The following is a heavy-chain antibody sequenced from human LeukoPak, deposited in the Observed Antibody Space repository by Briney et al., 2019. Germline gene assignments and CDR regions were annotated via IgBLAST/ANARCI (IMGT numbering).Heavy chain of an antibody. J-gene: IGHJ4*02. CDR3: AREGPMPNAYYYDSSGYYRPFDY. V-gene: IGHV3-11*04. CDR1: GFTFSDYY. CDR2: ISGSGSAI. Sequence: KSGGSLRLSCATSGFTFSDYYMTWIRQAPGKGLEWVSYISGSGSAIHYADSVKGRFIISMDNAKNSLYLQMNSLRAEDTAVYYCAREGPMPNAYYYDSSGYYRPFDYWGQGTLVTVSS. D-gene: IGHD3-22*01.